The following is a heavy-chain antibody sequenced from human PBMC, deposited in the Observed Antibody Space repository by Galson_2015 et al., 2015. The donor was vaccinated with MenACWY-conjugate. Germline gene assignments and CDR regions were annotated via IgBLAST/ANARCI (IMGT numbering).Heavy chain of an antibody. V-gene: IGHV3-23*01. J-gene: IGHJ4*02. Sequence: SLRLSCAASGFTFSNYAMSWVRQAPGKGLEWVSGISGSGANRYYADSVKGRFTISRDNSKNTLYLQMSSLRADDTAIYYCAKIQVGVTSGYWGPGTLVTVSS. D-gene: IGHD1-26*01. CDR2: ISGSGANR. CDR3: AKIQVGVTSGY. CDR1: GFTFSNYA.